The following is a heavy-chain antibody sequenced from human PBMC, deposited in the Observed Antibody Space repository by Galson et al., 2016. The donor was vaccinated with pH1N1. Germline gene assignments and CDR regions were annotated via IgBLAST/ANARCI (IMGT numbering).Heavy chain of an antibody. J-gene: IGHJ6*03. CDR1: GFTFRSYA. Sequence: SLRLSCAASGFTFRSYAMSWVRQAPGKGLEWVSVIYSGGSSTYYADSVKGRFTMSRDNSKNTLYLQMNSLRAEDTAVYYCAKGGSSRWYVYHYYMDGWGKGATVTV. CDR3: AKGGSSRWYVYHYYMDG. V-gene: IGHV3-23*03. CDR2: IYSGGSST. D-gene: IGHD6-13*01.